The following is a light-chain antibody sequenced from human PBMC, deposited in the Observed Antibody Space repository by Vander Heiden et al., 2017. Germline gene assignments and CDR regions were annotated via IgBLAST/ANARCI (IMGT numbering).Light chain of an antibody. CDR2: DAS. CDR1: QDNSNY. Sequence: DIQMTQSPSSLSASVGDRVTITCQASQDNSNYLNWYQQKAGKAPKVLIYDASNLKTGVPSRFSGSGSGTDFTFTISSLQPEDIATYYCQHYDNLPLTFGGGTKVEIK. V-gene: IGKV1-33*01. CDR3: QHYDNLPLT. J-gene: IGKJ4*01.